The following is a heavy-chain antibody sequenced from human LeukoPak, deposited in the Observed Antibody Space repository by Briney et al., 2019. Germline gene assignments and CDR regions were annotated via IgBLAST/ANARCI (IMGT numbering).Heavy chain of an antibody. D-gene: IGHD1-26*01. CDR3: ARDPITIVGATGSFDY. Sequence: ASVKVSFKASGYTFSGYYIHWVRQAPGQGLEWMGWINPNSGDTNYAQKFQGRVTMTRDTSISTAYMELRRLRSDDTAVYYCARDPITIVGATGSFDYWGQGTLVTVSS. CDR1: GYTFSGYY. CDR2: INPNSGDT. J-gene: IGHJ4*02. V-gene: IGHV1-2*02.